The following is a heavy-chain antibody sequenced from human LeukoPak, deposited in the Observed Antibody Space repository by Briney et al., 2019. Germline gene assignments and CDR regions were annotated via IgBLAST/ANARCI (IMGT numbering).Heavy chain of an antibody. CDR2: IYYSGST. CDR1: GGSISSSSYY. Sequence: SETLSLTCTVSGGSISSSSYYWGWIRQPPGKGLEWIGSIYYSGSTYYNPSLKSRVTISVDTSKNQFSLKLSSVTAADTAVYHCARRDGDYLWGYYFDYWGQGTLVTVSS. V-gene: IGHV4-39*01. J-gene: IGHJ4*02. CDR3: ARRDGDYLWGYYFDY. D-gene: IGHD4-17*01.